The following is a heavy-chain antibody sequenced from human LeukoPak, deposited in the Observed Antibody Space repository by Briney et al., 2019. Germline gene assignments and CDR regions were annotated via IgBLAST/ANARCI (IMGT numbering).Heavy chain of an antibody. J-gene: IGHJ6*02. D-gene: IGHD6-19*01. CDR3: ARKSRIAVAGTSRPQSGYYYGMDV. CDR1: GGSFSGYY. V-gene: IGHV4-34*01. CDR2: INHSGST. Sequence: SETLSLTCAVYGGSFSGYYWSWIRQAPGKGLEWIGEINHSGSTNYNPALKRRVTISVEKYKKQFSLKLRSVTAADTAVYYCARKSRIAVAGTSRPQSGYYYGMDVWGQGTTVTVSS.